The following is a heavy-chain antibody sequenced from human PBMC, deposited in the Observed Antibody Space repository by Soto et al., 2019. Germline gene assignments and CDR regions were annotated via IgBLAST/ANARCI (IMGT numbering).Heavy chain of an antibody. J-gene: IGHJ5*02. CDR2: INHSGST. V-gene: IGHV4-34*01. CDR1: GGSFSGYY. CDR3: ARGRIVVVPAAIKNWFDP. Sequence: QVQLQQWGAGLLKPSETLSLTCAVYGGSFSGYYWSWIRQPPGKGLEWIGEINHSGSTNYNPSLKSRVTLSVDXXKXQXXLKLSSVTAADTAVYYCARGRIVVVPAAIKNWFDPWGQGTLVTVSS. D-gene: IGHD2-2*01.